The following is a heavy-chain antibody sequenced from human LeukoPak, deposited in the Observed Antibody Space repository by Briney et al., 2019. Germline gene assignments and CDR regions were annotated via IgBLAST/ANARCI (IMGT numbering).Heavy chain of an antibody. V-gene: IGHV4-59*08. D-gene: IGHD4-23*01. Sequence: SETLSLTCTVSGGSISSYFWSWMRQPPGKGLEWIGYIYSSGFTNYSPSLKSRVTISVDTSKNQFSLKVSSVTAADTAVYHCARYLITTVVFDYWGQGTLVTVSS. CDR2: IYSSGFT. J-gene: IGHJ4*02. CDR3: ARYLITTVVFDY. CDR1: GGSISSYF.